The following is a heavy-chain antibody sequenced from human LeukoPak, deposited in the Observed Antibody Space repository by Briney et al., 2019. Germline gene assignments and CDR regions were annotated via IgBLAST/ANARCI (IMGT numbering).Heavy chain of an antibody. Sequence: GASVNVSCKASGYTFTVYYMHWVRQAPGQGGEWMGWINPNSGGTNYAQKFQGRVTMTRDTSISTAYMELSRLRYDDTAVYYCARGGKTRDGYNKNNYYYYMDVWGKGTTVTVSS. CDR1: GYTFTVYY. CDR3: ARGGKTRDGYNKNNYYYYMDV. D-gene: IGHD5-24*01. V-gene: IGHV1-2*02. J-gene: IGHJ6*03. CDR2: INPNSGGT.